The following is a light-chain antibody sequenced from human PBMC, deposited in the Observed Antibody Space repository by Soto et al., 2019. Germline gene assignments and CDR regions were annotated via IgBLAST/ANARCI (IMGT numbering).Light chain of an antibody. CDR3: QQGYTSAIT. CDR1: QSIGKH. J-gene: IGKJ5*01. CDR2: AAS. V-gene: IGKV1-39*01. Sequence: DIQMTQSPSSLSASVGDRVTITCRASQSIGKHLNWYQQNPGKAPKFLIYAASNLQSGVPSRFSGSGSGTDFTLTVNSLQPEDFATYYCQQGYTSAITFGQGTRLEIK.